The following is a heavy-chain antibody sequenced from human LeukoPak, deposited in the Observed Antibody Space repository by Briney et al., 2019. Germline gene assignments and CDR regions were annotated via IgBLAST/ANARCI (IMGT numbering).Heavy chain of an antibody. J-gene: IGHJ4*02. CDR3: AKGAWCSSISCLIHYFDY. V-gene: IGHV3-23*01. CDR1: GFTFSSYA. Sequence: GGSLRISCAASGFTFSSYAMSWVRLAPGKGLEWVSGISVRGGSTWYADSVKGRFTISRDNSKNTLYLQMNSLRAEDTAVYYCAKGAWCSSISCLIHYFDYWGQGTLVTVSS. CDR2: ISVRGGST. D-gene: IGHD2-2*01.